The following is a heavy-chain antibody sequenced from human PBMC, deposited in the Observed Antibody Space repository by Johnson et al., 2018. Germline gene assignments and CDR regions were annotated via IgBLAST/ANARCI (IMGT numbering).Heavy chain of an antibody. CDR1: GFSFSSYA. CDR3: ARAASSYERYYYMDV. J-gene: IGHJ6*03. V-gene: IGHV3-64*01. CDR2: ISSDGGST. D-gene: IGHD3-3*01. Sequence: VQLVESGGGLVQPGGSLRLSCAASGFSFSSYAIHWVRQAPGKGLEYVSAISSDGGSTYYANSVKGRFTISRDNSKNTLYLQMGSLRAEDMGVYYCARAASSYERYYYMDVWGKGTTVTVSS.